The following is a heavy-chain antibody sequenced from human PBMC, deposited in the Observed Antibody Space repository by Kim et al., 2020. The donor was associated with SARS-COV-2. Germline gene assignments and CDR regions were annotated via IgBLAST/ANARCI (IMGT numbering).Heavy chain of an antibody. Sequence: SETLSLTCAVSGGSISSSNWWSWVRQPPGKGLEWIGEIYHSGSTNYNPSLKSRVTISVDKSKNQFSLKLSSVTAADTAVYYCARRGRRTGIAAAGNWFDPWGQGTLVTVSS. D-gene: IGHD6-13*01. CDR2: IYHSGST. CDR3: ARRGRRTGIAAAGNWFDP. J-gene: IGHJ5*02. CDR1: GGSISSSNW. V-gene: IGHV4-4*02.